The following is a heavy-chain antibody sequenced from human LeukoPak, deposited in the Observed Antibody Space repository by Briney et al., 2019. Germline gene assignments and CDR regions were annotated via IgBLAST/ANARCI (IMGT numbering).Heavy chain of an antibody. D-gene: IGHD3-22*01. CDR3: AKRGVVIRVILVGFHKEAYYFDS. Sequence: GGSLRLSCAVSGITLSNYGMSWVRQAPGKGLEWVAGISDSGGRTNYADSVKGRFTISRDNPKNTLYLQMNSLRAEDTAVHFCAKRGVVIRVILVGFHKEAYYFDSWGQGALVTVSS. CDR2: ISDSGGRT. J-gene: IGHJ4*02. CDR1: GITLSNYG. V-gene: IGHV3-23*01.